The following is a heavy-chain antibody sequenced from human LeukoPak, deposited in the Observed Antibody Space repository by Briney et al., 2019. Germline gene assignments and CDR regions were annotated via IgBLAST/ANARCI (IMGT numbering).Heavy chain of an antibody. D-gene: IGHD6-6*01. V-gene: IGHV4-59*01. Sequence: PSETLSLTCTVSGGSISDFYWSWIRQSPGKGLEWIGYIYYSGSTSYNPSLKSRVTISLDTSKNQFSLKLSSVTAADTAVYYCAREGRSRSSGYYHYYMDVWGKGTTVTVSS. CDR1: GGSISDFY. CDR2: IYYSGST. J-gene: IGHJ6*03. CDR3: AREGRSRSSGYYHYYMDV.